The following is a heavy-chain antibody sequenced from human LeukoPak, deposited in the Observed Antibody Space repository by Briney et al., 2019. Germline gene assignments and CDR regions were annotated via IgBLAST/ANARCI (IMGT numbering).Heavy chain of an antibody. D-gene: IGHD4-23*01. CDR1: GFTFSSYE. J-gene: IGHJ4*02. Sequence: GGSLRLSCAASGFTFSSYEMNWVRQAPGKGLEWVSTISGNGGSTYYADSVKGRFTISRDNSKNTLYLQMNSLRAEDTAVYYCAKDQSGYGGESGGDYWGQGTLVTVSS. CDR3: AKDQSGYGGESGGDY. V-gene: IGHV3-23*01. CDR2: ISGNGGST.